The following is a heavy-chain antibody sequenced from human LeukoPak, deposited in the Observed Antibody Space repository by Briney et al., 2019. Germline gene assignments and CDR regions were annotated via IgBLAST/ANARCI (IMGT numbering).Heavy chain of an antibody. Sequence: PSETLSLTCAVYGGSFSGYYWSWLRQPPGKGLEWIGEINHSGSTNYNPSLKSRVTISVDTSKNRFSLKLSSVTAADTAVYYCASSGSYPPHFDYWGQGTLVTVSS. CDR2: INHSGST. CDR1: GGSFSGYY. V-gene: IGHV4-34*01. J-gene: IGHJ4*02. D-gene: IGHD3-10*01. CDR3: ASSGSYPPHFDY.